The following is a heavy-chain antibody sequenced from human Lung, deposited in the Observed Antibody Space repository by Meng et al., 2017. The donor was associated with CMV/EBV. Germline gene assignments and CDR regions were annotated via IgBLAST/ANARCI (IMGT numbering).Heavy chain of an antibody. CDR2: IISLLGIA. D-gene: IGHD3-22*01. CDR1: GGTFSSYT. V-gene: IGHV1-69*02. Sequence: SXXVSXKASGGTFSSYTISWVRQAPGQGLEWMRRIISLLGIANYAQKFQGRVTITVDKSTSTAYMELSSLRSEDTAVYYCARGSYYDSSGYYSTSDWFDSXGQGXLVTVSS. CDR3: ARGSYYDSSGYYSTSDWFDS. J-gene: IGHJ5*01.